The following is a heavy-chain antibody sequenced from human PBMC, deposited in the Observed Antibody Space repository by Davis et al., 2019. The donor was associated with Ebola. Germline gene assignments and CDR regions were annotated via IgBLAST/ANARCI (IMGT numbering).Heavy chain of an antibody. Sequence: PGGSLRLSCAVSGFIFSDHFVDWVRQAPGKGLEWVSYISSSSSYTNYADSVKGRFTISRDNAKNSLYLQMNSLRAEDTAVYYCARAGVGYCSSTSCYPPWFDPWGQGTLVTVSS. CDR2: ISSSSSYT. CDR3: ARAGVGYCSSTSCYPPWFDP. D-gene: IGHD2-2*01. CDR1: GFIFSDHF. J-gene: IGHJ5*02. V-gene: IGHV3-11*06.